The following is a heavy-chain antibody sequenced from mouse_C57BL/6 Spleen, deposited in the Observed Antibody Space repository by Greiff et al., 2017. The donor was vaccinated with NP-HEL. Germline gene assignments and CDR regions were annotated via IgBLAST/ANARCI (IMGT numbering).Heavy chain of an antibody. CDR2: IDPSDSYT. Sequence: QVQLQQPGAELVMPGASVKLSCKASGYTFTSYWMHWVKQRPGQGLEWIGEIDPSDSYTNYNQKFKGKSTLTVDKSSSTAYMQLSSLTSEDSAVYYCAIPLITTVVFDYWGQGTTLTVSS. V-gene: IGHV1-69*01. CDR1: GYTFTSYW. CDR3: AIPLITTVVFDY. J-gene: IGHJ2*01. D-gene: IGHD1-1*01.